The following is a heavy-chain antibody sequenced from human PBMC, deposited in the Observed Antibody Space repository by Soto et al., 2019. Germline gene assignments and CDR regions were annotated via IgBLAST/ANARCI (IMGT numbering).Heavy chain of an antibody. V-gene: IGHV4-39*01. D-gene: IGHD2-21*01. CDR2: IYYSGST. CDR3: AEGGGEDAFDI. CDR1: GGSISSSSYY. J-gene: IGHJ3*02. Sequence: SETLSLTCTVSGGSISSSSYYWGWIRQPPGKGLEWIGSIYYSGSTYYNPSLKSRVTISVDTSKNQFSLKRSSVTAADTAVYYCAEGGGEDAFDIWGQGTMVTVSS.